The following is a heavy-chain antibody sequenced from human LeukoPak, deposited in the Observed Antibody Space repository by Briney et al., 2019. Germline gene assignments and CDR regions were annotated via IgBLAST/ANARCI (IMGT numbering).Heavy chain of an antibody. CDR2: IYYSGST. D-gene: IGHD3-10*01. CDR3: ARVMGGSGSYSKKYFDY. J-gene: IGHJ4*02. CDR1: GGSISSYY. Sequence: PSETLSLTCTVSGGSISSYYWSWIRQPPGKGLEWIGYIYYSGSTNYNPSLKSRVTISVDTSKNQFSLKLSSVTAADTAVYYCARVMGGSGSYSKKYFDYWGQGTLVTVSS. V-gene: IGHV4-59*01.